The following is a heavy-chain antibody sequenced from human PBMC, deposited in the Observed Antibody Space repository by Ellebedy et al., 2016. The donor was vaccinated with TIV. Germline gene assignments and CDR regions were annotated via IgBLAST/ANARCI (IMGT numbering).Heavy chain of an antibody. CDR1: GFSFRSYW. Sequence: PAGSLRLSCAASGFSFRSYWMTWVRQAPGKGLEWVANIYQDGSERIYGDSVKGRFTISRDNVNNLMFLHMDGLRADDTAVYYCARRGAYGDYAVQVNSWFDSWGQGTLVTVSS. D-gene: IGHD4-17*01. CDR2: IYQDGSER. V-gene: IGHV3-7*01. J-gene: IGHJ5*01. CDR3: ARRGAYGDYAVQVNSWFDS.